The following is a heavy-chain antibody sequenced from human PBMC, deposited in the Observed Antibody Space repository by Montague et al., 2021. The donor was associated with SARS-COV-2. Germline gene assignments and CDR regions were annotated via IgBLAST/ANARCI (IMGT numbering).Heavy chain of an antibody. CDR1: GASISRSDYY. J-gene: IGHJ4*02. D-gene: IGHD3-3*01. V-gene: IGHV4-39*01. Sequence: SETLSLTCNVSGASISRSDYYWAWIRQPPGKGLGLIGSIHYIGNTYYNPSLESRVTISVDTSKNQFSLKLSSVTAADTAVYYCARGYQLRFLEWSSRQSTFDYWGQGTLVTVSS. CDR2: IHYIGNT. CDR3: ARGYQLRFLEWSSRQSTFDY.